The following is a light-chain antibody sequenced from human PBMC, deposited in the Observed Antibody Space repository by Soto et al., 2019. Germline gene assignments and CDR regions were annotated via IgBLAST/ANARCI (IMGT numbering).Light chain of an antibody. CDR1: SSDVGSYNL. Sequence: ALTQPASVSGSPGQSITISCTGTSSDVGSYNLVSWYQQHPGKAPKLMIYEGSKRPSGVSNRFSGSKSGNTASLTISGLQAEDEADYYCCSYAGSSTFDVVFGGGTKLTVL. CDR3: CSYAGSSTFDVV. J-gene: IGLJ2*01. V-gene: IGLV2-23*03. CDR2: EGS.